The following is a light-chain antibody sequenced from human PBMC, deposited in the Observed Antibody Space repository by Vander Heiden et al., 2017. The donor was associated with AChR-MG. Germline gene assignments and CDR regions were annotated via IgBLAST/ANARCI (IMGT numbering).Light chain of an antibody. CDR3: QVWDESSEHVV. CDR2: YGT. V-gene: IGLV3-21*04. J-gene: IGLJ2*01. CDR1: NLGSYS. Sequence: SYVLTQPPPVSVTPGKTAKITCRGNNLGSYSVHWYKQRPGQAPVLVISYGTERPAGIPERFSGSNSGNTATLAISGVGVGDEADYFCQVWDESSEHVVFGGGTKLTVL.